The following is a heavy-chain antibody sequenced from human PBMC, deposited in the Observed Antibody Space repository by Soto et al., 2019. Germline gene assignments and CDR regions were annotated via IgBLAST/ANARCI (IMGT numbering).Heavy chain of an antibody. CDR2: ISSSSSYT. CDR3: ARGRMASGSYSRYYGMDV. V-gene: IGHV3-11*06. D-gene: IGHD3-10*01. CDR1: GFTFSDYY. Sequence: VQLVESGGGLVKPGGSLRLSCAASGFTFSDYYMSWIRQAPGKGLEWVSYISSSSSYTNYADSVKGRFTISRDNAKNSLYLQMNSLRAEDTAVYYCARGRMASGSYSRYYGMDVWGQGTTVTVSS. J-gene: IGHJ6*02.